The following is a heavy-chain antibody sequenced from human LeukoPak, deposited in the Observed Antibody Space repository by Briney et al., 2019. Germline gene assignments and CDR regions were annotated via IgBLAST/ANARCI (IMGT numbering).Heavy chain of an antibody. CDR2: FYNSGST. Sequence: PSQTLSLTCTVSGGSISSGSYYWSWIRQPAGKGLEWIGRFYNSGSTNYNPSLKGRVTISVDTSKNQFSLKLSSVTAADTAVYYCASSGSGSYNPPFDYWGQGTLVTVSS. CDR1: GGSISSGSYY. CDR3: ASSGSGSYNPPFDY. D-gene: IGHD3-10*01. J-gene: IGHJ4*02. V-gene: IGHV4-61*02.